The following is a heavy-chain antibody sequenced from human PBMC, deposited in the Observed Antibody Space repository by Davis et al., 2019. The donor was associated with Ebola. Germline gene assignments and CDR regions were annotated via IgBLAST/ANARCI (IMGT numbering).Heavy chain of an antibody. V-gene: IGHV3-30*02. D-gene: IGHD6-6*01. Sequence: GESLKISCTASGFTFSSFGMHWVRQAPGKGLQWVAVIWDDGSNKYYADSVKGRFTISRDNSKNTLYLQMNSLRAEDTAVYYCAKLEQLGYWGQGTLVTVSS. J-gene: IGHJ4*02. CDR3: AKLEQLGY. CDR2: IWDDGSNK. CDR1: GFTFSSFG.